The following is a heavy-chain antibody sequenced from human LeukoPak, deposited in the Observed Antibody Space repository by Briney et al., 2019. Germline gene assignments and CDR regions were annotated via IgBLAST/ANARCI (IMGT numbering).Heavy chain of an antibody. Sequence: GASVKLSCKASGYTFTSYGIRWVRLPPAQGLEWVGSISAYNGNTNYAQKLQDRVTMTTDTSTSTAYMELRSLRSDDTAVYYCARDASNHYYDSSGYHSSSDFDIWGQGTMVTVSS. CDR1: GYTFTSYG. CDR3: ARDASNHYYDSSGYHSSSDFDI. J-gene: IGHJ3*02. CDR2: ISAYNGNT. D-gene: IGHD3-22*01. V-gene: IGHV1-18*01.